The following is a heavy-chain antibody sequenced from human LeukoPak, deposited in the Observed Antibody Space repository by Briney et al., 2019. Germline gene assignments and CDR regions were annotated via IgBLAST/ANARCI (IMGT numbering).Heavy chain of an antibody. CDR2: ISSSGSTI. D-gene: IGHD4-23*01. V-gene: IGHV3-48*03. J-gene: IGHJ4*02. CDR1: GFTSSSYE. CDR3: ASPEVYGVKRAG. Sequence: PGGSLRLSCAASGFTSSSYEMNWVRQAPGKGLEWVSYISSSGSTIYYADSVKGRFTISRDNAKNSLYLQMNSLRAEDTAVYYCASPEVYGVKRAGWGQGTLVTVSS.